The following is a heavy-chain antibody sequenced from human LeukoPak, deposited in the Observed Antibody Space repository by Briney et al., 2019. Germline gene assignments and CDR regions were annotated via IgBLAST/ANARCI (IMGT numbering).Heavy chain of an antibody. CDR3: VKRPSESCANGGCYFDS. J-gene: IGHJ4*02. D-gene: IGHD2-8*01. Sequence: ASVKVSCKASGYTFTSYGISWVRQAPGQGLEWMGWISAYNGNTNYAQKLQGRVTMTTDTSTSTAYMELRSLRSDDTAAYYCVKRPSESCANGGCYFDSWGQGALVTVSS. CDR2: ISAYNGNT. V-gene: IGHV1-18*01. CDR1: GYTFTSYG.